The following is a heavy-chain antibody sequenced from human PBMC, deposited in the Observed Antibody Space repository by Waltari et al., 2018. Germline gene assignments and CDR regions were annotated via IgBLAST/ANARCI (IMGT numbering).Heavy chain of an antibody. Sequence: QLQLQESGPGLLKPSETLSLTSTVSVGSIISSSYYWCWIRQPPGKGLDWISSIYYSGSNYSTPSRRGRVTIAVDTYKNQFSLKLRSVTDADTAVYYCARISSGWYYYYYGMDVWGKGTTVTVSS. CDR1: VGSIISSSYY. V-gene: IGHV4-39*07. D-gene: IGHD6-19*01. CDR3: ARISSGWYYYYYGMDV. J-gene: IGHJ6*04. CDR2: IYYSGSN.